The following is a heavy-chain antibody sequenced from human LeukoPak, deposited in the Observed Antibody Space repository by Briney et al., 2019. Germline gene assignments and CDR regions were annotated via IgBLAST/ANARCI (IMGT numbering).Heavy chain of an antibody. CDR3: ARDRAAAGIFDY. CDR2: ISSSSSYI. V-gene: IGHV3-21*01. D-gene: IGHD6-13*01. J-gene: IGHJ4*02. Sequence: GGSLRLSCAASGFTFSSYSMNWVRQAPGKGLECVSSISSSSSYIYYADSVKGRFTISRDNAKNSLYLQMNSLRAEDTAVYYCARDRAAAGIFDYWGQGTLVTVSS. CDR1: GFTFSSYS.